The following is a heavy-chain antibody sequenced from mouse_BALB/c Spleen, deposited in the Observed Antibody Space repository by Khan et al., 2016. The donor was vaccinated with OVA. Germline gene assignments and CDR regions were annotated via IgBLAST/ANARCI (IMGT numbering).Heavy chain of an antibody. Sequence: EVELVESGPSLVKPSQTLSLICSVTGDSITSGYWNWIRKFSGNKLEYMGYIRYSGSTYYNPSLKSRISITRDTSKNQYYLQLNSVTTEDTATYYCARYDYGYAMDYWGQGTSVTVSS. V-gene: IGHV3-8*02. J-gene: IGHJ4*01. CDR1: GDSITSGY. D-gene: IGHD2-4*01. CDR3: ARYDYGYAMDY. CDR2: IRYSGST.